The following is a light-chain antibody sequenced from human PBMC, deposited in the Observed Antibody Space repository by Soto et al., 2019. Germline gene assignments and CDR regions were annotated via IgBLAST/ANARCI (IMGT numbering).Light chain of an antibody. Sequence: DIQLTQSPTPLSASLGDGVTITFRASQSISSDLSLYQQKPGKAPKVLIYDASNLETGVPSRFSGSGSGTDFTFTIRSLQPEDIATYYCQQYGNRPITFGQGTRLEI. V-gene: IGKV1-33*01. CDR1: QSISSD. J-gene: IGKJ5*01. CDR3: QQYGNRPIT. CDR2: DAS.